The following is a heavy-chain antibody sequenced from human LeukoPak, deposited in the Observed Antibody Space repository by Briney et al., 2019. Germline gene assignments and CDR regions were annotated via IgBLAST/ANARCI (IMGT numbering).Heavy chain of an antibody. V-gene: IGHV1-18*04. CDR2: IGAHNGNT. CDR1: GYTFTGHY. CDR3: ARGGGYSYHEQYFDY. D-gene: IGHD5-18*01. J-gene: IGHJ4*02. Sequence: ASVKVSCKASGYTFTGHYMHWVRQAPGQGLEWMGWIGAHNGNTNYAQNLQGRVTMTTDTSTSTAYMELRSLISDDTAVYYCARGGGYSYHEQYFDYWGQGTLVTVSS.